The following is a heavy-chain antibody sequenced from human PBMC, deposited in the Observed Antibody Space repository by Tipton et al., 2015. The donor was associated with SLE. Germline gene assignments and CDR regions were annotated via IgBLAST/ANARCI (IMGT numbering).Heavy chain of an antibody. V-gene: IGHV3-33*08. J-gene: IGHJ4*02. CDR2: IRHDGSAK. D-gene: IGHD3-22*01. CDR3: ARGKFTYDSTGLFDN. CDR1: GFPFSSYV. Sequence: SLRLSCAASGFPFSSYVIHWVRQAPGRGLRWVAFIRHDGSAKYYADSLQGRFSVSRDNSENTLYLQMNSLRDDDTAVYYCARGKFTYDSTGLFDNWGQGTQVTVSS.